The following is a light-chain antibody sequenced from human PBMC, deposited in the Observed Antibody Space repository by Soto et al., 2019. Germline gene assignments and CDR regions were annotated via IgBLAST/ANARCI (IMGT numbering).Light chain of an antibody. V-gene: IGLV2-14*01. CDR3: SVYTARSTLV. J-gene: IGLJ3*02. CDR1: MRDVGGYNL. Sequence: QSALTQPASVSGSAGQSITISCSGTMRDVGGYNLVSWYQQPPGTAPKLIIYEVSNRPSGISARFSGSRSGNTASLTISGLQPEDEGDYYCSVYTARSTLVFGGGTKLTVL. CDR2: EVS.